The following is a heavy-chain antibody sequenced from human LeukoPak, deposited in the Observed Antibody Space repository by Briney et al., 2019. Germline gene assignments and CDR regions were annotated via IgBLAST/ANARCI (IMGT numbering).Heavy chain of an antibody. J-gene: IGHJ4*02. V-gene: IGHV3-21*01. CDR3: ARDREIYDFWSGYYPQFDY. Sequence: PGGSLRLSCAASGFTFSSYSMNWVRQAPGKGLEWVSSISSSSSYIYYADSVKGRFTISRDNAKNSLYLQMNSLRAEDTAVYYCARDREIYDFWSGYYPQFDYWGQGTLVTVSS. CDR2: ISSSSSYI. CDR1: GFTFSSYS. D-gene: IGHD3-3*01.